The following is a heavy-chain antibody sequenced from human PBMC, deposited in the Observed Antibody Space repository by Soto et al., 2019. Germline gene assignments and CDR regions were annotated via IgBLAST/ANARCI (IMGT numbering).Heavy chain of an antibody. CDR3: AKERPIANWYFDY. Sequence: QVELVESGGGVVQPGRSLRLSCAASGFTFSSYGMHWVRQAPGKGLEWVAVISYDGNLAYYADSVKGRFTIYRDNSKNTLYLQMNSLRTEDTAIYYCAKERPIANWYFDYWGQGTLVTVSS. J-gene: IGHJ4*02. D-gene: IGHD1-1*01. CDR2: ISYDGNLA. V-gene: IGHV3-30*18. CDR1: GFTFSSYG.